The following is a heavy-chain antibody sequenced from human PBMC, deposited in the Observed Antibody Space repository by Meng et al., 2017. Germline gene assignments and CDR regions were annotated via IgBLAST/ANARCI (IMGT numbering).Heavy chain of an antibody. V-gene: IGHV1-46*02. D-gene: IGHD7-27*01. Sequence: GHWVHSGGEVRMPGAYVKVSCKASGYTLNTYNMHWVRQGPGQGLEWMGIINPSDNSAAYAQVFQGRLTMTRETCTSTLYMELTSLQFEDTAIYYCATDNWGPHYWGQGTLVTVSS. CDR3: ATDNWGPHY. J-gene: IGHJ4*02. CDR2: INPSDNSA. CDR1: GYTLNTYN.